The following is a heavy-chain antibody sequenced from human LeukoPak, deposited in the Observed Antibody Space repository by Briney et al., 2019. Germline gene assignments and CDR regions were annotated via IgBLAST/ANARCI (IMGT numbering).Heavy chain of an antibody. Sequence: SETLSLTCSVSGYSISSGGYSRRWIRQPLGKGLEWIGYIDYSGSTYYNPSLKSRVTISVRTTKNQFSLKLSSVTAAEPACYFCARDSVYSGSSLDYWGQGALVTVSS. D-gene: IGHD1-26*01. J-gene: IGHJ4*02. CDR3: ARDSVYSGSSLDY. CDR1: GYSISSGGYS. V-gene: IGHV4-30-4*07. CDR2: IDYSGST.